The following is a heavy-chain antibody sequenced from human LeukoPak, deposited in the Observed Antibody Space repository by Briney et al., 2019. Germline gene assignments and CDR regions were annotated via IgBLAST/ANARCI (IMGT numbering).Heavy chain of an antibody. CDR2: IYSGGST. J-gene: IGHJ4*02. CDR1: GFTVSNNY. V-gene: IGHV3-53*01. Sequence: GGSLRLSCAASGFTVSNNYMSWVRQAPGKGLEWVSVIYSGGSTNHADSVKGRFTISRDNSKNTLYLQMNGLRAEDTAVYYCARELQYHYYESWGQGTLVTVSS. CDR3: ARELQYHYYES. D-gene: IGHD2-2*01.